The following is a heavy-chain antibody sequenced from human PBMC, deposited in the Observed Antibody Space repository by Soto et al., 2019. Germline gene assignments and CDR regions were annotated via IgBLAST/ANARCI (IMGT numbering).Heavy chain of an antibody. CDR2: ISAYNGNT. CDR1: GYTFTSYG. CDR3: ARSIAVAGTRGGVDY. J-gene: IGHJ4*02. V-gene: IGHV1-18*01. Sequence: ASVKVSCKASGYTFTSYGISWVRQAPGQGLEWMGWISAYNGNTNYAQKLQGRVTMTTDTSTSTAYMELRSLRSDDTAVYYCARSIAVAGTRGGVDYWGQGTLVTVPQ. D-gene: IGHD6-19*01.